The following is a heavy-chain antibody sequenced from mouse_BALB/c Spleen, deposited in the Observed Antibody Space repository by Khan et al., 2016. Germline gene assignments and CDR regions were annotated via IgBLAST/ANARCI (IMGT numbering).Heavy chain of an antibody. CDR1: GYSITSDYA. CDR3: ARYDYGSSYFDY. Sequence: EVKLEESGPGLVKPSQSLSLTCTVTGYSITSDYAWNWIRQFPGNKLEWMGYISYSGSTSYNPSLKSRISITRDTSKNQFFLQLNSVTTEDTATYYCARYDYGSSYFDYWGQGTTLTVSS. J-gene: IGHJ2*01. D-gene: IGHD1-1*01. V-gene: IGHV3-2*02. CDR2: ISYSGST.